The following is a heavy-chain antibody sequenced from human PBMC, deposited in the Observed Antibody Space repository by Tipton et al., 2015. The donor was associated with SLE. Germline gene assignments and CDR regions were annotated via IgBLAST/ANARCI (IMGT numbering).Heavy chain of an antibody. J-gene: IGHJ4*02. V-gene: IGHV4-38-2*02. CDR2: IYHSGST. CDR1: VFSISSGYY. D-gene: IGHD5-24*01. CDR3: ARAYGLASPGSFDY. Sequence: TLSLTCTVSVFSISSGYYWGWIRQPPGKGLEWIGSIYHSGSTYYNPPLKSRVTISVDTSKNQFSLKLNSVTAADTAVYYCARAYGLASPGSFDYWGQGALVIVSS.